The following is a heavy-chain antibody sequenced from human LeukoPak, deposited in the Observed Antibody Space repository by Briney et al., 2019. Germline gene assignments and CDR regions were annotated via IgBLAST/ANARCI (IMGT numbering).Heavy chain of an antibody. CDR2: ISYDGSNK. D-gene: IGHD5-18*01. CDR3: AKGARSGYSYGYYFDY. Sequence: GRSLRLSCAASGFTFSSYGMHWVRQAPGKGPEWVAVISYDGSNKYYADSVKGRFTISRDNSKNTLYLQMNSLRAEDTAVYYCAKGARSGYSYGYYFDYWGQGTLVTVSS. V-gene: IGHV3-30*18. CDR1: GFTFSSYG. J-gene: IGHJ4*02.